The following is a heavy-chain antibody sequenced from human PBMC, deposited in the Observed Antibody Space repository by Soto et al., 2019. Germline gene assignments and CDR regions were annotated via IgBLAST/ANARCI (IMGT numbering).Heavy chain of an antibody. J-gene: IGHJ5*02. Sequence: VQLVESGGGLVQPGRSLRLSCATSGFTFDDYTMHWVRQAPGKGLEWVSGISWNSGSIAYADSVKGRFTISRDNANNSLYLQMNSLRADDTALYYCAEDIRTTVTFGWFDPWGQGTLVTVSS. CDR2: ISWNSGSI. CDR1: GFTFDDYT. V-gene: IGHV3-9*01. D-gene: IGHD4-17*01. CDR3: AEDIRTTVTFGWFDP.